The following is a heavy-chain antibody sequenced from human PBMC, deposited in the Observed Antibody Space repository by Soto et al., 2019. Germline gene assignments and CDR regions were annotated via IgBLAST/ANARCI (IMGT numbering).Heavy chain of an antibody. J-gene: IGHJ3*02. CDR2: INAGNGNT. CDR1: GYTFTSYA. D-gene: IGHD3-22*01. Sequence: ASVKVSCKASGYTFTSYAMHWVRQAPGQRLEWMGWINAGNGNTKYSQKFQGRVTITRDTSASTAYMELSSLRSEDTAVYYCARGGRITIIVVVRADAFYIWGQGTMVTVSS. CDR3: ARGGRITIIVVVRADAFYI. V-gene: IGHV1-3*01.